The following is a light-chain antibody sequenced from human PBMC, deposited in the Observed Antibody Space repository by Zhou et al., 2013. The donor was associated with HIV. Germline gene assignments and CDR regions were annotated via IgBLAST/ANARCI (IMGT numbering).Light chain of an antibody. CDR2: GSS. CDR3: QQYGDTPIT. CDR1: QSVRSD. Sequence: EIEMTQSPATLSVSPGERATLSCRASQSVRSDLAWYQQKLGQAPRLLMYGSSTRATGFPDRFSGSGSGTEFTLTISSLQSEDFAVYYCQQYGDTPITFGPGTKVDIK. V-gene: IGKV3-15*01. J-gene: IGKJ3*01.